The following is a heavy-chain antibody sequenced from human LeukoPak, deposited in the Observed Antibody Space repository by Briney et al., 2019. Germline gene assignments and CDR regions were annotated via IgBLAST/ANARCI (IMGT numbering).Heavy chain of an antibody. D-gene: IGHD5-18*01. J-gene: IGHJ6*02. CDR3: ARDGNSYGSYHYYYGMDV. Sequence: GGSLRLSCAASGFTFSRYSMNWVRQAPGKGLEWVSSISSSSSYIYYADSVKGRFTISRDNAKNSLYLQMNSLRAEDTAVYYCARDGNSYGSYHYYYGMDVWGQGTTVTVSS. CDR2: ISSSSSYI. CDR1: GFTFSRYS. V-gene: IGHV3-21*01.